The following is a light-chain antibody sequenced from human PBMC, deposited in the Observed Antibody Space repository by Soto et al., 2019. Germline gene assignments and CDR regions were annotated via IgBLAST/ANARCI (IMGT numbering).Light chain of an antibody. CDR1: QSLGIHY. J-gene: IGKJ4*01. Sequence: ILMTQSPGTLSLSPGERLTISCRASQSLGIHYLTWYQQKPGQAPRLLSYETPSRAAGIPDRFSGSGSGTEFTLTISRLEPEDFEVYYCQQFSSYPLTFGGGTKVDI. CDR3: QQFSSYPLT. CDR2: ETP. V-gene: IGKV3-20*01.